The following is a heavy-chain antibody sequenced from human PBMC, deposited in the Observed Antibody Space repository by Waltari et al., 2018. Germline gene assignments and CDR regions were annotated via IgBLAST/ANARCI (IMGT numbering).Heavy chain of an antibody. CDR2: VRRSGRT. CDR1: GDSMSSTDV. J-gene: IGHJ4*02. CDR3: ARDRGRGLYLDS. Sequence: QLQLQESGPGLVKPSGTLSLTCGVSGDSMSSTDVWNWVRQPPGKGLEWIGQVRRSGRTNYNPSFASRVTVAMDTYNTRFALRLTSATAADTAVYFCARDRGRGLYLDSWGPGILVTVSP. V-gene: IGHV4-4*02. D-gene: IGHD2-15*01.